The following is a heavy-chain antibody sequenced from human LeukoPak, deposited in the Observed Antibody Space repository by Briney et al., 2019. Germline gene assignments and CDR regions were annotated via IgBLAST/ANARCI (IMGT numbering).Heavy chain of an antibody. V-gene: IGHV1-18*01. Sequence: GASVKVSCKASGYTFTSYGISWVRQAPGQGLEWMGWISAYNGNTNYAQKFQGRVTMTRNTSISTAHMELSSLRSEDTAVYYCARGLSSGDYWGQGTLVTVSS. CDR2: ISAYNGNT. J-gene: IGHJ4*02. CDR1: GYTFTSYG. D-gene: IGHD6-19*01. CDR3: ARGLSSGDY.